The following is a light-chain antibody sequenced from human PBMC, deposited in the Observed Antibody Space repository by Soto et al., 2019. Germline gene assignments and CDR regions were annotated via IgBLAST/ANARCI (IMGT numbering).Light chain of an antibody. CDR3: QQYNDGPPQLT. J-gene: IGKJ4*01. V-gene: IGKV3-15*01. Sequence: EIVMTQSPATLSVSVGESATLCCKASHSVSSKLARYRQKPGQAPRRLIYGASTRTSDIPARFSGSGSGTEYTHTISSLQSEDFAVYYCQQYNDGPPQLTFGGGTKVEIK. CDR2: GAS. CDR1: HSVSSK.